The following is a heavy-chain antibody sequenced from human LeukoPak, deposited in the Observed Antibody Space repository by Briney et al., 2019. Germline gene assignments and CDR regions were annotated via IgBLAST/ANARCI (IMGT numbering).Heavy chain of an antibody. CDR1: GYSISSGYY. D-gene: IGHD1-26*01. Sequence: SETLSLTCTVSGYSISSGYYWGWIRQPPGKGLEWIGSIYHSGSTYYNPSLKSRVTISVDTSKNQSSLKLSSVTAADTAVYYCARAVGATPRDFDYWGQGTLVIVSS. V-gene: IGHV4-38-2*02. CDR3: ARAVGATPRDFDY. J-gene: IGHJ4*02. CDR2: IYHSGST.